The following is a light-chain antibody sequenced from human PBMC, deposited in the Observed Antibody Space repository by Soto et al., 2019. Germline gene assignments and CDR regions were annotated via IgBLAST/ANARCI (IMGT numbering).Light chain of an antibody. J-gene: IGKJ4*01. CDR3: QQANLFPLT. CDR1: QDVSRW. V-gene: IGKV1D-12*01. CDR2: ASS. Sequence: IQMTQSPSSVSASVGDRVTITCRAGQDVSRWVAWYQQKPGRVPKLLIYASSSLHSGVPSRFSGSGSGTDFTLTISSLQPEDSATYYCQQANLFPLTFGGGTKVQIQ.